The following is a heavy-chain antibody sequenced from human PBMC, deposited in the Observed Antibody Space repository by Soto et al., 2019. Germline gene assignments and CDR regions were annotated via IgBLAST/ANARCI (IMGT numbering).Heavy chain of an antibody. J-gene: IGHJ4*02. V-gene: IGHV4-59*12. CDR3: ARDRGNHPFDY. Sequence: SETLSLTCTVSGGSISSYYWSWIRQPPGKGLEWIGYIYHSGSTYYNPSLKSRVTISVDRSKNRFSLKLSSVTAADTAVYYCARDRGNHPFDYWGQGTLVTVSS. CDR2: IYHSGST. CDR1: GGSISSYY. D-gene: IGHD3-10*01.